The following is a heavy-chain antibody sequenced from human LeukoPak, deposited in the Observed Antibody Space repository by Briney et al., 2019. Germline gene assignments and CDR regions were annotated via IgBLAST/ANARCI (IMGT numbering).Heavy chain of an antibody. D-gene: IGHD1-26*01. CDR3: ASLGGTYDY. Sequence: SETLSLTCTVSGGSISSYYWSWIRQPPGKGLEWIGYIYKSGSTNYNTKYSPSLQSRVIISVDTSKSQFSLNLLSVTAADTAVYYCASLGGTYDYWGQGILSPSPQ. CDR2: IYKSGST. J-gene: IGHJ4*02. V-gene: IGHV4-59*08. CDR1: GGSISSYY.